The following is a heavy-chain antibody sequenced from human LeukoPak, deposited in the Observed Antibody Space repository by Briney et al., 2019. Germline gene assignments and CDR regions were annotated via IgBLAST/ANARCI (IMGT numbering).Heavy chain of an antibody. CDR3: AKDLWAHAGYDGAYDY. D-gene: IGHD5-12*01. J-gene: IGHJ4*02. V-gene: IGHV3-9*01. CDR2: ISWNSAFM. Sequence: GGSLRLSCAASGFNFGDYAMYWVRQGPGKGLEWVAGISWNSAFMGYADSVKGRITISRDNAKNSLYLQMSSLKVEDTALYYCAKDLWAHAGYDGAYDYWGQGTLVTVSS. CDR1: GFNFGDYA.